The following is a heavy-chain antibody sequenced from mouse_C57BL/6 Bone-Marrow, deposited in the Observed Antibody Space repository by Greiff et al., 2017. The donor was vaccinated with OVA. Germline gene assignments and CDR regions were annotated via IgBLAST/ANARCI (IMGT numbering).Heavy chain of an antibody. J-gene: IGHJ3*01. D-gene: IGHD2-2*01. V-gene: IGHV2-3*01. Sequence: VLLVASGPGLVAPSPSLSITCTVSGFSLTSSGVSCVRQPPGNGLELLGVIWGDGSTNYHSALISRLSISKDNSKSQVFLKLNSLQTDDTATYYCAKEGSGRLPLAYWGQGTLVTVSA. CDR1: GFSLTSSG. CDR2: IWGDGST. CDR3: AKEGSGRLPLAY.